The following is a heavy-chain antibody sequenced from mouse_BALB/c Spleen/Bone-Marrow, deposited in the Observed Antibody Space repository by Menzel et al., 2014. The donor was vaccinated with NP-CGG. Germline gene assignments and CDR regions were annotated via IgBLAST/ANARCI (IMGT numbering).Heavy chain of an antibody. CDR1: GDSITSGY. CDR2: ISNSGST. V-gene: IGHV3-8*02. D-gene: IGHD4-1*01. CDR3: ASWGFAY. J-gene: IGHJ3*01. Sequence: EVKLMESGPSLVKPSQTLSLPCSVTGDSITSGYWNWIRKVPGNKLEYMGYISNSGSTYYSPSLKSRISITRDTSKNQYYLQLNSVTTEDTATYYCASWGFAYWGQGTLVTVSA.